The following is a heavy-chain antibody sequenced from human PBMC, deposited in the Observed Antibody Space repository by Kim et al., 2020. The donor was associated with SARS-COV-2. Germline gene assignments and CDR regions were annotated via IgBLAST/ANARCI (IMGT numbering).Heavy chain of an antibody. CDR1: GYSFTSYW. CDR2: IYPGDSDT. J-gene: IGHJ5*02. V-gene: IGHV5-51*01. D-gene: IGHD3-3*01. Sequence: GESLKISCKGSGYSFTSYWIGWVRQMPGKGLEWMGIIYPGDSDTRYSPSFQGQVTISADKSISTAYLQWSSLKASDTAMYYCARHGGYYDFWSGYSAPRFDPWGQGTLVTVAS. CDR3: ARHGGYYDFWSGYSAPRFDP.